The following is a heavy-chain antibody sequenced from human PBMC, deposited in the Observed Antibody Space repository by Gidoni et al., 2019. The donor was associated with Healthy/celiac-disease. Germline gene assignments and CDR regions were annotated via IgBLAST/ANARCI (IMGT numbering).Heavy chain of an antibody. Sequence: QVQLQESGPGLVKPSQTLSLTCTVSGGSISSGSYYWSWIRQPAGKGLEWIGRIYTSGSTNSNPSLKSRVTISVDTSKNQFSLKLSSVTAADTAVYYCARDGGGVNDGYGDDRAFDIWGQGTMVTVSS. V-gene: IGHV4-61*02. CDR1: GGSISSGSYY. D-gene: IGHD4-17*01. CDR2: IYTSGST. CDR3: ARDGGGVNDGYGDDRAFDI. J-gene: IGHJ3*02.